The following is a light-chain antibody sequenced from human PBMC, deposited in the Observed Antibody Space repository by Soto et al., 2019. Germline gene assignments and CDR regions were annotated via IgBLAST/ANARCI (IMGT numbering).Light chain of an antibody. V-gene: IGKV3-20*01. CDR3: QHYGSSPGLT. CDR2: AAS. CDR1: QSVSSN. Sequence: EIAMTQSPATLSVSPGERGTLSFRASQSVSSNLAWYQQKPGQAPRLLIYAASVRATGIPARFSGSGSGTDFTLTISRLEPEDFAVYYCQHYGSSPGLTFGGGTKVDI. J-gene: IGKJ4*01.